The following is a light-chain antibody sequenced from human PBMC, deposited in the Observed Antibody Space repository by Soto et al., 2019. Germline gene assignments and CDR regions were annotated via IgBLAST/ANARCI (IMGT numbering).Light chain of an antibody. CDR3: QQYVSSVT. CDR2: GAS. Sequence: EIVLTQSPGSLSLSPGERANLSCRASQSVDSSFFAWYQQKPGQAPRLLIYGASNRATGIPDRFSGRGSGTDFTLTITGLEPDDFAVYYCQQYVSSVTFGQGTKVEIK. V-gene: IGKV3-20*01. J-gene: IGKJ1*01. CDR1: QSVDSSF.